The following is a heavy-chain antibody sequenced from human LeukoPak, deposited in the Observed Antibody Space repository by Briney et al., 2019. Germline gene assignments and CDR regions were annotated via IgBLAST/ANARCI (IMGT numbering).Heavy chain of an antibody. CDR2: IYYSGSN. CDR1: GGSISSYY. Sequence: SETLSLTCTVSGGSISSYYWSWIRQPPGKGLEWIGYIYYSGSNNYNPSLKSRVTISVDTSKNQFSLKLSSVTAADTAVYYCARVPRSYYYYYYMDVWGKRTTVTVSS. V-gene: IGHV4-59*01. CDR3: ARVPRSYYYYYYMDV. J-gene: IGHJ6*03.